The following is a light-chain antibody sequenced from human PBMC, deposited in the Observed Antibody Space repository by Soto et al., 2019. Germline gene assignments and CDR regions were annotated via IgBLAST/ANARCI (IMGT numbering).Light chain of an antibody. CDR1: NIGSES. J-gene: IGLJ3*02. Sequence: SYELTQPPSVSVAPGKTATITCGGNNIGSESVHWYQQKPGQAPVLVIYYDSDRPSGIPERFSGSNSGNTATLTISRVEAGDEADYYCQVLDSSSAHPDWVFGGGTQLTVL. CDR2: YDS. V-gene: IGLV3-21*04. CDR3: QVLDSSSAHPDWV.